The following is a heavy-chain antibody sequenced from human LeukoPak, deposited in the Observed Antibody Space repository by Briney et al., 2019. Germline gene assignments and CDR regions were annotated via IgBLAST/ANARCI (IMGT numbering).Heavy chain of an antibody. CDR1: GFTFSSYS. CDR2: ISSSSSYI. J-gene: IGHJ6*02. Sequence: GGSLRLSCAASGFTFSSYSMNWVRQAPGKGLEWVSSISSSSSYIYYADSVKGRFTISRDNAKNSLYLQMNSLRAEDTAVYYCARDYYYDSSGPGPMDVWGQGATVTVSS. V-gene: IGHV3-21*01. D-gene: IGHD3-22*01. CDR3: ARDYYYDSSGPGPMDV.